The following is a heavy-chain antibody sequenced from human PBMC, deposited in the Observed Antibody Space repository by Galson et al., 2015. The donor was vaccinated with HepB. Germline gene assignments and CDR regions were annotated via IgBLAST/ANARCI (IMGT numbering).Heavy chain of an antibody. CDR3: ARGLYYGSGSAGIIDY. J-gene: IGHJ4*02. Sequence: SLRLSCAASGFTFSSYSMNWVRQAPGKGLEWVSYISSSSSTIYYADSVKGRFTISRDNAKNSLYLQMNSLRAEDTAVYYCARGLYYGSGSAGIIDYWGQGTLVTVSS. CDR2: ISSSSSTI. D-gene: IGHD3-10*01. V-gene: IGHV3-48*04. CDR1: GFTFSSYS.